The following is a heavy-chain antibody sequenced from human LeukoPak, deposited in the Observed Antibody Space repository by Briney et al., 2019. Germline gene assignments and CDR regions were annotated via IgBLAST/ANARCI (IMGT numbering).Heavy chain of an antibody. CDR1: GYTFTSYG. V-gene: IGHV1-18*01. CDR3: ATLIVVVPAAMGGNWFDP. CDR2: ISAYNGNT. Sequence: ASVKVSCKASGYTFTSYGISWVRQAPGQGLEWMGWISAYNGNTNYAQKLQGRVTMTTDTSTSTAYMELRSLRSDDTAVYYCATLIVVVPAAMGGNWFDPWGQGTLVTVSS. D-gene: IGHD2-2*01. J-gene: IGHJ5*02.